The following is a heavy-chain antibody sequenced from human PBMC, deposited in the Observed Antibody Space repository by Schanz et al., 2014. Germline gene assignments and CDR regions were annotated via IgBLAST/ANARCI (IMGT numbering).Heavy chain of an antibody. J-gene: IGHJ4*02. CDR1: GFIFSNYG. Sequence: VQLVESGGGVVQPGGSLRLSCAASGFIFSNYGMHWVRQAPGKGLEWVSSISSSGNYIHYADSVKDRFTISRDNAKNTLYLQMNSLRAEDTAVYYCARDSRPNYDFLTAYYSIDYWGQGTLVTVSS. V-gene: IGHV3-21*01. CDR2: ISSSGNYI. D-gene: IGHD3-9*01. CDR3: ARDSRPNYDFLTAYYSIDY.